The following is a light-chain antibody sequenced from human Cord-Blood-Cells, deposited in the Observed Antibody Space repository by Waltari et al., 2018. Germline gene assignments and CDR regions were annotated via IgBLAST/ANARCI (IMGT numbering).Light chain of an antibody. CDR2: EVS. V-gene: IGLV2-23*02. Sequence: QSPLTQLASVSGPLGQSITFPCTGTTGELGGNNLSTCYQQHPGKAPKLIIYEVSKRPSGVSNRVSGSKSGNTASLTISGLQAEDEADYYCCSYAGSSTFEVFGGGTKLTVL. CDR1: TGELGGNNL. J-gene: IGLJ3*02. CDR3: CSYAGSSTFEV.